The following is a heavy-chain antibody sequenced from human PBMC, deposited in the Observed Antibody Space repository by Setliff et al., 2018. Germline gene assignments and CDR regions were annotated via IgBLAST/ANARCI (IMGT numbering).Heavy chain of an antibody. D-gene: IGHD6-13*01. CDR3: AKDMRGSSWSTYYYGMDV. Sequence: PGGSLRLSCAASGFTFDDYAMHWVRQAPGKGLEWVSGMSWNSGSIGYADSVKGRFTISRDNAKNSLYLQMNSLRAEDTALYYCAKDMRGSSWSTYYYGMDVWGQGTTVTVSS. CDR2: MSWNSGSI. J-gene: IGHJ6*02. V-gene: IGHV3-9*01. CDR1: GFTFDDYA.